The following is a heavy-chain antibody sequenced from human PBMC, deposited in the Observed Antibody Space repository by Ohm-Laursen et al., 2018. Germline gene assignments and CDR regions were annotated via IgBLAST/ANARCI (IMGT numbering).Heavy chain of an antibody. CDR3: AKGRPYSSSWFDY. V-gene: IGHV3-23*01. J-gene: IGHJ4*02. Sequence: SLRLSCAASGFTFSGYAMSWVRQAPGKGLEWVSAISGSGGSTYYADSVKGRFTISRDNSKNTLYLQMNSLRAEDTAVYYCAKGRPYSSSWFDYWGQGTLVTVSS. CDR1: GFTFSGYA. D-gene: IGHD6-13*01. CDR2: ISGSGGST.